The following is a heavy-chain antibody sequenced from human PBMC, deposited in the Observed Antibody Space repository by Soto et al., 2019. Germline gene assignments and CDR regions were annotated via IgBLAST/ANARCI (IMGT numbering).Heavy chain of an antibody. CDR3: ARELSSSWRFDY. Sequence: GASVKVSCKASVYTFTSYDINWVRQATGQGLEWMGWMNPNSGNTGYAQKFQGRVTMTRNTSISTAYMELSSLRSEDTAVYYCARELSSSWRFDYWGQGTLVTVSS. CDR2: MNPNSGNT. D-gene: IGHD6-13*01. V-gene: IGHV1-8*01. CDR1: VYTFTSYD. J-gene: IGHJ4*02.